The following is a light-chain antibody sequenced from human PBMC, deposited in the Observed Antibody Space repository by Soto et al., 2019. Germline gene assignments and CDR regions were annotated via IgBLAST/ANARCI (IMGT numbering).Light chain of an antibody. CDR2: DVI. J-gene: IGLJ2*01. V-gene: IGLV2-14*03. CDR3: GSYSSSSTLEV. CDR1: SSDVGGYNY. Sequence: QSALTQPASVSGSLGQSITISCTGTSSDVGGYNYVSWYQQHPGKAPKLMIYDVINRPSGVSYRFSGSKSGDTASLTISGLQAEDEADYYCGSYSSSSTLEVFGGGTKLTVL.